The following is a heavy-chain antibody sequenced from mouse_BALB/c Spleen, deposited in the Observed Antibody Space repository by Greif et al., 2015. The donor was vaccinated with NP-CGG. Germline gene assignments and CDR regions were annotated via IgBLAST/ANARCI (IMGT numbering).Heavy chain of an antibody. CDR2: IRNKANGYTT. V-gene: IGHV7-3*02. CDR3: ARDAPLYYGGYYYAMDY. CDR1: GFTFTDYY. D-gene: IGHD1-2*01. J-gene: IGHJ4*01. Sequence: EVQVVESGGGLVQPGGSLRLSCATSGFTFTDYYMSWVRQPPGKALEWLGFIRNKANGYTTEYSASVKGRFTISRDNSQSILYLQMNTPRAEDSATYCCARDAPLYYGGYYYAMDYWGQGTSVTVSS.